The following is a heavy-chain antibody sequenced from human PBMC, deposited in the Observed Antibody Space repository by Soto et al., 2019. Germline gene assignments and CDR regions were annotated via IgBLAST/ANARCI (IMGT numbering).Heavy chain of an antibody. CDR1: GFPFSNNW. CDR2: INQDGSDR. CDR3: ARDVAFYNSFDP. J-gene: IGHJ5*02. V-gene: IGHV3-7*01. Sequence: PGGSLRLSCAVSGFPFSNNWMSWVRQAPGKGLEWVANINQDGSDRRYVGSAVGRFTISRDNAKNSLFLQMSSLGVEDTAIYYCARDVAFYNSFDPWGQGTLVTVSS.